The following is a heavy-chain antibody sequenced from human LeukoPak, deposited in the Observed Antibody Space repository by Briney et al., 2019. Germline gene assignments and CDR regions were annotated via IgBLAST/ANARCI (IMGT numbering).Heavy chain of an antibody. J-gene: IGHJ6*03. CDR1: GYTFTSYY. D-gene: IGHD3-10*01. Sequence: ASVKVSCKASGYTFTSYYIHWVRQAPGQGLEWMGWMNPNSGNTGYAQKFQGRVTMTRNTSISTAYMELSSLRSEDTAVYYCARTQGVLGYYYMDVWGKGTTVTISS. CDR3: ARTQGVLGYYYMDV. V-gene: IGHV1-8*02. CDR2: MNPNSGNT.